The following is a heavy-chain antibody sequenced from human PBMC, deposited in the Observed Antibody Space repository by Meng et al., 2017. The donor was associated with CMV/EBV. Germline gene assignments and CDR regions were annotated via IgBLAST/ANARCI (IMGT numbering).Heavy chain of an antibody. Sequence: GESLKISCAASGFTFSSCSMNWVRQAPGKGLEWVSSISSSSSYIYYADSVKGRFTISRDNAKNSLYLQMNSLRAEDTAVYYCARDEGGGIGWGQGTLVTVSS. CDR2: ISSSSSYI. CDR3: ARDEGGGIG. V-gene: IGHV3-21*01. D-gene: IGHD2-15*01. CDR1: GFTFSSCS. J-gene: IGHJ4*02.